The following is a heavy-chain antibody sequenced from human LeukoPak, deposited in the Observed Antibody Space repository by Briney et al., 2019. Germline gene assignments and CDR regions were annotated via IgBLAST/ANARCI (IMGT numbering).Heavy chain of an antibody. CDR1: GGSISSSNW. Sequence: SETLSLTCAVSGGSISSSNWWSWVRQSPGKGLEWIGEIYHSGSTNYNPSLKSRVTISVDKSKNQFSLKLSSVTAADTAVYYCARERRTKYNWFDPWGQGTLVTVSS. J-gene: IGHJ5*02. CDR3: ARERRTKYNWFDP. V-gene: IGHV4-4*02. CDR2: IYHSGST. D-gene: IGHD1-14*01.